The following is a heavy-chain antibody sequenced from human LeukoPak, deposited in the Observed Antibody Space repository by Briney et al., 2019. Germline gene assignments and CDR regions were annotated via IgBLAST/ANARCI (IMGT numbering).Heavy chain of an antibody. CDR1: GGSISSSSYY. J-gene: IGHJ4*02. CDR3: ARGGPPSYYDSSGVVGDFDY. V-gene: IGHV4-39*07. CDR2: IYYSGST. Sequence: PSETLSLTCTVSGGSISSSSYYWGWIRQPPGKGLEWIGSIYYSGSTYYNPSLKSRVTISVDTSKNQFSLKLSFVTAADAAVYYCARGGPPSYYDSSGVVGDFDYWGKGTLVTVSS. D-gene: IGHD3-22*01.